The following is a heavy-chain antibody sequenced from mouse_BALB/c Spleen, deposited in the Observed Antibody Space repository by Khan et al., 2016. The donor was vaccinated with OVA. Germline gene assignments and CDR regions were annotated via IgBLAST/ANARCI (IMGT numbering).Heavy chain of an antibody. CDR2: ISDLAYTI. J-gene: IGHJ3*01. CDR1: GFTFSDYG. D-gene: IGHD1-2*01. V-gene: IGHV5-15*02. CDR3: ARGGGTAPFAY. Sequence: EVELVESGGGLVQPGGSRKLSCAASGFTFSDYGMAWVRQAPGKGPEWVAFISDLAYTIYYGDAVTGRFTISREHAKNTLYLKMSSLRSEDTAIYYCARGGGTAPFAYWGLGTLVTVSA.